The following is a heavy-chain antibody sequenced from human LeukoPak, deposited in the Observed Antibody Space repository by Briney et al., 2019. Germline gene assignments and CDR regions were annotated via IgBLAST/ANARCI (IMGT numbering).Heavy chain of an antibody. CDR3: AARIVGATSD. V-gene: IGHV4-34*01. CDR2: INHSGST. CDR1: GGSFSGYY. J-gene: IGHJ4*02. Sequence: SETLSLTCAVYGGSFSGYYWSWIRQPPGKGLEWIGEINHSGSTNYNPSLKSRVTISVDTSKNQFSLKLSSVTAADTAVYYCAARIVGATSDWGQGTLVTVSS. D-gene: IGHD1-26*01.